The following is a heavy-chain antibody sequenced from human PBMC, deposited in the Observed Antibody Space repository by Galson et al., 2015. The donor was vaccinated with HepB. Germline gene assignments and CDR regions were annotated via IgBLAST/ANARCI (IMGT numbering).Heavy chain of an antibody. Sequence: SLSLSCAASGFTFSSYSMNWVRQAPGKGLEWVSSISSSSSYIYYADSVKGRFTISRDNAKNSLYLQMNSLRAEDTAVYYCARDQMGVAVLYWGQGTLVTVSS. CDR2: ISSSSSYI. V-gene: IGHV3-21*01. D-gene: IGHD6-19*01. CDR3: ARDQMGVAVLY. J-gene: IGHJ4*02. CDR1: GFTFSSYS.